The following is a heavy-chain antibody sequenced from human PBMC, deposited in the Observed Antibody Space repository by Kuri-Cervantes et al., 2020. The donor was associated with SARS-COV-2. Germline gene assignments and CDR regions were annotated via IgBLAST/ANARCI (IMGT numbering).Heavy chain of an antibody. CDR2: IRYDGSNK. V-gene: IGHV3-30*02. Sequence: GESLKISCAASGFTFSSYGMHWVRQAPGKGLEWVAFIRYDGSNKYYADSVKGRFTISRDNAKNSLYLQMNSLRAEDTAVYYCARDWGVLRSWGQGTLVTVSS. D-gene: IGHD3-10*01. CDR3: ARDWGVLRS. CDR1: GFTFSSYG. J-gene: IGHJ4*02.